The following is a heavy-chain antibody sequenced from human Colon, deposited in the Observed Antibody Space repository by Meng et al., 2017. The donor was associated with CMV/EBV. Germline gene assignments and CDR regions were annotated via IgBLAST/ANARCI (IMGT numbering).Heavy chain of an antibody. CDR2: IYYSGTT. V-gene: IGHV4-39*02. J-gene: IGHJ3*02. D-gene: IGHD3-16*01. Sequence: SETLSLTCTVSGGSISSSSDYWGWIRRPPGKGLEWIGTIYYSGTTYYNPSLTSRVTISVDTSKNHFSLKLTSVTAADSAVYYCARVRVDYGGDAFDIWGQGTKVTVSS. CDR1: GGSISSSSDY. CDR3: ARVRVDYGGDAFDI.